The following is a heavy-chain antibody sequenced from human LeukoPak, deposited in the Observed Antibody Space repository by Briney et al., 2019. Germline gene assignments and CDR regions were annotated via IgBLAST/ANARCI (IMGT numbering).Heavy chain of an antibody. J-gene: IGHJ5*02. CDR3: ARMPDYYGSGSYGENWFDP. V-gene: IGHV1-18*01. CDR1: GGTFSSYA. Sequence: ASVKVSCKASGGTFSSYAISWVRQAPGQGLEWMGWISAYNGNTNYAQKLQGRVTMTTDTSTSTAYMELRSLRSDDTAVYYCARMPDYYGSGSYGENWFDPWGQGTLVTVSS. CDR2: ISAYNGNT. D-gene: IGHD3-10*01.